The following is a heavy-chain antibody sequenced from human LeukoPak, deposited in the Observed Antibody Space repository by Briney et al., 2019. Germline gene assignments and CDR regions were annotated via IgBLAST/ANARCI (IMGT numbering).Heavy chain of an antibody. CDR1: GGSISSYY. D-gene: IGHD2-21*02. Sequence: KPSETLSLTCTVSGGSISSYYWNWIRQPAGKGLEWIGRIYTSGSTNYNPSLKSRVTMSVDTSKNQFSPKLSSVTAANTAVYYCAREGSRGRLPSYYYGMDVWGQGTTVTVSS. CDR3: AREGSRGRLPSYYYGMDV. V-gene: IGHV4-4*07. J-gene: IGHJ6*02. CDR2: IYTSGST.